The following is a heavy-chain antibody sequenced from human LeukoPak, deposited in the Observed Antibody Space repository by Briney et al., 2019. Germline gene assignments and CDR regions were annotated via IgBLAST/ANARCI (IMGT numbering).Heavy chain of an antibody. CDR3: ARGDYYDSSGYSRWVYYYGMDV. CDR2: INSDGSTT. V-gene: IGHV3-74*01. J-gene: IGHJ6*02. Sequence: GGSLRLSCAASGFTFSSYWMHWVRQAPGKGLVWVSRINSDGSTTSYADSVKGRFTISRDNAKNTLYLQMNSLRAEDTAAYYCARGDYYDSSGYSRWVYYYGMDVWGQGTTVTVSS. D-gene: IGHD3-22*01. CDR1: GFTFSSYW.